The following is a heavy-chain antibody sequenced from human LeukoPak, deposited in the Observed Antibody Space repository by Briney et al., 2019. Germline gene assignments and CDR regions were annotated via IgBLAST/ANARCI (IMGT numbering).Heavy chain of an antibody. CDR2: ISGSGGST. V-gene: IGHV3-23*01. CDR1: GFTFSSYA. CDR3: AKDLVGYYYDSSSGDY. J-gene: IGHJ4*02. D-gene: IGHD3-22*01. Sequence: AGGSLRLSCAASGFTFSSYAMSWVRQAPGKGLEWVSAISGSGGSTYYADSVKGRFTISRDNSKNTLYLQMNSLRAEDTAVYYCAKDLVGYYYDSSSGDYWGQGTLVTVSS.